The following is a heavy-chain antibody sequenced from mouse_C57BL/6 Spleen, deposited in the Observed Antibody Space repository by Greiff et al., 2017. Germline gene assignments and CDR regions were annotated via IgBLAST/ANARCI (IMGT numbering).Heavy chain of an antibody. V-gene: IGHV3-6*01. J-gene: IGHJ2*01. CDR1: GYSITSGYY. CDR3: AREGYDEGIDY. Sequence: EVKLVESGPGLVKPSQSLSLTCSVTGYSITSGYYWNWIRQFPGNKLEWMGYISYDGSNNYNPSLKNRISITRDTSKNQFFLKLNSVTTEDTATYYCAREGYDEGIDYWGQGTTLTVSS. CDR2: ISYDGSN. D-gene: IGHD2-2*01.